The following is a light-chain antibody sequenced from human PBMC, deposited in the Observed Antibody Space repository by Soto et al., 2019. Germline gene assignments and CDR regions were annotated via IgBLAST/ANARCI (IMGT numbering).Light chain of an antibody. J-gene: IGLJ1*01. V-gene: IGLV1-40*01. CDR2: GNS. Sequence: QSVLTQPPSVSGAPGQRVTISCTGSSSNIRAGYDVHWYQQPPGTAPKLLIYGNSNRPSGVPDRFSGSKSGTSASLAITGLQAEDEADYYCQSYDSSLSGFYVFGTGTKVTVL. CDR3: QSYDSSLSGFYV. CDR1: SSNIRAGYD.